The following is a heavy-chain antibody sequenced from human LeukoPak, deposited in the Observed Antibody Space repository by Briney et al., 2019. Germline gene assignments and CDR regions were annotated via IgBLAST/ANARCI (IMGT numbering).Heavy chain of an antibody. J-gene: IGHJ3*01. CDR3: GKDPNGDYVGAFDF. CDR1: GFAFRNYA. Sequence: GGSLRLSCVGSGFAFRNYAMTWVRQAPGKGPEWVSSITGSGGTIRYADSVRGRFTISRDNSVDTLYLQMNRLSAEDTAVYYCGKDPNGDYVGAFDFWGRGTMVTVSS. V-gene: IGHV3-23*01. D-gene: IGHD4-17*01. CDR2: ITGSGGTI.